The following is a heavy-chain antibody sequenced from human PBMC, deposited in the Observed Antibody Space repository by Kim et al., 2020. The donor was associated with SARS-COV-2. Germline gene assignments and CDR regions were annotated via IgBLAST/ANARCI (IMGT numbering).Heavy chain of an antibody. CDR3: ARVGSTVAAGTIDY. J-gene: IGHJ4*02. CDR1: GFFFSDYY. V-gene: IGHV3-11*01. CDR2: ISSSGFTT. D-gene: IGHD6-13*01. Sequence: GGSLRLSCAASGFFFSDYYMSCIRQAPGKGLEWVSYISSSGFTTHYADSMKGRFTISRDNAKNSLYLQMNSLRAEDTALYYCARVGSTVAAGTIDYWGQG.